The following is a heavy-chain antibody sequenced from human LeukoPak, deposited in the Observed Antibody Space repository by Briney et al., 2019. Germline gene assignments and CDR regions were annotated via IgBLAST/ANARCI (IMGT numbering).Heavy chain of an antibody. J-gene: IGHJ3*02. D-gene: IGHD2-2*01. CDR1: GFSLSTSGMC. Sequence: SGPALVKPTQTLTLTCTFSGFSLSTSGMCVSWIRQPPGKALEWLARIDWDDDKYYSTSLKTRLTISKDTSKNQVVLTMTNMDPVDTATYYCARIVWHCTSTSCYVRAFDIWGQGTMVTVSS. CDR3: ARIVWHCTSTSCYVRAFDI. V-gene: IGHV2-70*11. CDR2: IDWDDDK.